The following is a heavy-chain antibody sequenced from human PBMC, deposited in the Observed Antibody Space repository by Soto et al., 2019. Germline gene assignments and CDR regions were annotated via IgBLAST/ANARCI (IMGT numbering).Heavy chain of an antibody. CDR3: AKGFIRDCGGDCTVDT. CDR2: ISATGGST. D-gene: IGHD2-21*02. Sequence: GASVKVSCAASGFTFSSYTMSWVRQAPGKGLEWVSGISATGGSTYYADSVKGRFTFSRDNSKNTLYLQMNSLRAEDTAVYYCAKGFIRDCGGDCTVDTWGQGTLVTVSS. J-gene: IGHJ5*02. CDR1: GFTFSSYT. V-gene: IGHV3-23*01.